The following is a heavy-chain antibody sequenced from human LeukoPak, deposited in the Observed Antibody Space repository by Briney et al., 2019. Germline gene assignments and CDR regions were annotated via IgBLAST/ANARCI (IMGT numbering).Heavy chain of an antibody. Sequence: GGSLRLSCAAPGFTFSSYAMSWVRQAPGKGLEWVSAISGSGGSTYYADSVKGRFTISRDNSKNTLYLQMNSLRAEDTAVYYCAKDRVGYYDSFQFYDYWGQGTLVTVSS. J-gene: IGHJ4*02. CDR1: GFTFSSYA. CDR3: AKDRVGYYDSFQFYDY. CDR2: ISGSGGST. D-gene: IGHD3-22*01. V-gene: IGHV3-23*01.